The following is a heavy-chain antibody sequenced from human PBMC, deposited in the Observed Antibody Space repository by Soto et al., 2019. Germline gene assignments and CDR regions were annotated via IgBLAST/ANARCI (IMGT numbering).Heavy chain of an antibody. J-gene: IGHJ5*02. D-gene: IGHD3-10*01. CDR3: ARDPLGAVRRVITPWFDP. CDR1: GGSISSGDYY. Sequence: SETLSLTCTVSGGSISSGDYYWRWIRQPPRRGLEWIGYIYYSGRPYYRPSVKSRVTIAVDTSKNQVSLKLSSVTAADTAVYYCARDPLGAVRRVITPWFDPWGQGTLVTVSS. V-gene: IGHV4-30-4*01. CDR2: IYYSGRP.